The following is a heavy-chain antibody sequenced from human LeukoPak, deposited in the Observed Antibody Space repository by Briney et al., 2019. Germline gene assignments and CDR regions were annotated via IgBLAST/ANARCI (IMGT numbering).Heavy chain of an antibody. V-gene: IGHV3-74*01. Sequence: PGGSLRLSCAASGFTFSTYWMHWVRQAPGNGLVWVSRIKPDGSGTNYADSVKGRFTISRDNAKNTLYLQMNSLRAEDTAVYYCARACSGGSCHAGDYWGQGTLVTVSS. CDR2: IKPDGSGT. CDR3: ARACSGGSCHAGDY. D-gene: IGHD2-15*01. J-gene: IGHJ4*02. CDR1: GFTFSTYW.